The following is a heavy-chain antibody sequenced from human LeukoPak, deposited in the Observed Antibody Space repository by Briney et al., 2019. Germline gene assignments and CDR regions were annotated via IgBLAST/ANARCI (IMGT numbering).Heavy chain of an antibody. J-gene: IGHJ4*02. Sequence: GGSLRLSCAPYGFTFSSFGMHWVRQAPGKGLEWVSFIRFDGSKKCYVDSVKGRFTISRDNSKNTLYLQMNSLRPEDTAVYYCAKGSGCMYNDFWSGVLDYWGEGTLVTVST. CDR3: AKGSGCMYNDFWSGVLDY. CDR2: IRFDGSKK. CDR1: GFTFSSFG. V-gene: IGHV3-30*02. D-gene: IGHD3-3*01.